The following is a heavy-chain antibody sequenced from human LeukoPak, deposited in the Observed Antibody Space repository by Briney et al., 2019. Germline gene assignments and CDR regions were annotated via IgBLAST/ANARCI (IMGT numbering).Heavy chain of an antibody. J-gene: IGHJ5*02. D-gene: IGHD2-2*01. CDR1: GGSFSGYY. V-gene: IGHV4-34*01. CDR3: ARGWDIVVVPAAHYNWFDP. Sequence: PSETLSLTCAVYGGSFSGYYWSWIRQPPGKGLEWIGEINHSGSTNYNPSLKSRVTISVDTSKNQFSLKLSSVTAADTAVYYCARGWDIVVVPAAHYNWFDPWGQGTLVTFSS. CDR2: INHSGST.